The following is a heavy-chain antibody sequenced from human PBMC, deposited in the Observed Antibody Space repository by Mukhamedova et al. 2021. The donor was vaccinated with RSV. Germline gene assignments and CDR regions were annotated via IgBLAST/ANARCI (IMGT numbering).Heavy chain of an antibody. CDR3: ARSDTVWGRYDY. J-gene: IGHJ4*02. D-gene: IGHD3-16*01. Sequence: GWINGGNTNIKYSQKFQGRVTITRDTSATTASMELSSLTSEDTAVYYCARSDTVWGRYDYWGQGTLGTVSS. V-gene: IGHV1-3*01. CDR2: INGGNTNI.